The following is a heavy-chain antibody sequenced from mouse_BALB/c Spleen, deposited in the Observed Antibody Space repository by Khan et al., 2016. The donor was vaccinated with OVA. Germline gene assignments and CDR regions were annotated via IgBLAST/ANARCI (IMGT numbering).Heavy chain of an antibody. J-gene: IGHJ2*01. CDR3: ARTARIKY. CDR1: GYSITSGYG. CDR2: ISYSGST. Sequence: EVKLEESGPGLVKPSQSLSLTCTVTGYSITSGYGWNWIRQFPGNKLEWMGYISYSGSTNYNQSLKSRISITRDTSKYHFFLKLNPVTTADTATYYCARTARIKYWGQGTTLTVSS. D-gene: IGHD1-2*01. V-gene: IGHV3-2*02.